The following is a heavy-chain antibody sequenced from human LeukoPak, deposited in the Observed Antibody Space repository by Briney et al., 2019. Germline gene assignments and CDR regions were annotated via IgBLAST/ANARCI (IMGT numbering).Heavy chain of an antibody. D-gene: IGHD2-8*01. V-gene: IGHV3-7*05. CDR2: IKRDGIEK. Sequence: PGGSLRLSCSASGFTFSDYWMGWVRLAPGKGLEWVANIKRDGIEKYFVDSVKGRFTVSRDNSKNSLYLQMNSLRAEDTAVYYCACMYRADAFDIWGQGTMVTVSS. CDR3: ACMYRADAFDI. CDR1: GFTFSDYW. J-gene: IGHJ3*02.